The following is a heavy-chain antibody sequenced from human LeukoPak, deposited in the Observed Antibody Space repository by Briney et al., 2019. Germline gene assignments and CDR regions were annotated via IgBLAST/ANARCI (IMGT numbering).Heavy chain of an antibody. CDR2: IYTNSGNT. CDR3: AREPLYGSGKGNDY. Sequence: SETLSLTCTVSGGSISSGSYYWSWIRQPGGKGLEWIGRIYTNSGNTNYNPSLKSRVTISVDTSKNQFSLKLSSVTAADTAVYYCAREPLYGSGKGNDYWGQGTLVTVSS. V-gene: IGHV4-61*02. CDR1: GGSISSGSYY. J-gene: IGHJ4*02. D-gene: IGHD3-10*01.